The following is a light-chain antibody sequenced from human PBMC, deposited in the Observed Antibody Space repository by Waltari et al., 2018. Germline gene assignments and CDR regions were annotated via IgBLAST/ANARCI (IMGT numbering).Light chain of an antibody. CDR2: AVS. CDR1: SSDIGSYNF. V-gene: IGLV2-14*01. CDR3: NSYTSSNTLV. Sequence: QSALTQPAPVSGSPGQSIPISSTGTSSDIGSYNFASRYQQHPGKAPKLMIYAVSNRPSGVSSRFSGSKSGNTASLTISGLQTEDEADYYCNSYTSSNTLVFGGGTKLTVL. J-gene: IGLJ2*01.